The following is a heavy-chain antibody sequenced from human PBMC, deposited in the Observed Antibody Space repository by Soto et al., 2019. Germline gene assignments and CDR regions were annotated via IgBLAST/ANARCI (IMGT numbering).Heavy chain of an antibody. V-gene: IGHV4-4*02. J-gene: IGHJ2*01. Sequence: QVQLQESGPGLVKPSGTLSLTCTVSSGSISRINWWSWIRQPPGKGLEWIGGIYPTGTRNYNPSLGSRATMSVDKSRHQMSLTLTSPTAADTAVYFCARASSRWSFDLWGRGTLVAVSS. CDR1: SGSISRINW. CDR2: IYPTGTR. CDR3: ARASSRWSFDL. D-gene: IGHD3-3*01.